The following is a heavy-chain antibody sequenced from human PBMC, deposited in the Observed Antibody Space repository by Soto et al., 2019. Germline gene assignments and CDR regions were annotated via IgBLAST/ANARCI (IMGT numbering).Heavy chain of an antibody. D-gene: IGHD6-13*01. CDR2: IWYDGSNK. CDR1: GFTFSSYG. J-gene: IGHJ4*02. V-gene: IGHV3-33*01. Sequence: PGGSLRLSCAASGFTFSSYGMHWVRQAPGKGLEWVAVIWYDGSNKYYADSVKGRFTISRDNSKNTLYLQMNSLRAEDTAVYYCARGYSSIRGYFDYWGQGTLVTVSS. CDR3: ARGYSSIRGYFDY.